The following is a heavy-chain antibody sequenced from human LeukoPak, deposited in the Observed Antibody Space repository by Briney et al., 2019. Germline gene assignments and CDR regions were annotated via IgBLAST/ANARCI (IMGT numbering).Heavy chain of an antibody. V-gene: IGHV3-11*04. Sequence: GGSLRLSCAASGFTFSDYYMIWIRQAPGKGLEWVSYISSSGSTIYYADSVEGRFTISRDNAKNSLYLQMNSLRAEDTAVYYCARGFWSGYWDYYYYYMDVWGKGTTVTVSS. CDR3: ARGFWSGYWDYYYYYMDV. D-gene: IGHD3-3*01. CDR1: GFTFSDYY. CDR2: ISSSGSTI. J-gene: IGHJ6*03.